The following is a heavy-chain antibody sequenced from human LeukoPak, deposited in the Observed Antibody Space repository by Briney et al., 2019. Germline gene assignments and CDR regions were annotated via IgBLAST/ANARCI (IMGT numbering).Heavy chain of an antibody. CDR1: GFTFSSYS. V-gene: IGHV4-34*01. J-gene: IGHJ4*02. D-gene: IGHD3-10*01. CDR3: ARHALSLVRGVITSYYFDY. CDR2: INHSGST. Sequence: SGGSLRLSCAASGFTFSSYSMNWVRQAPGKGLEWIGKINHSGSTNYNPSLKSRVTISVDTSKNQFSLKLSSVTAADTAVYYCARHALSLVRGVITSYYFDYWGQGTLVSVSS.